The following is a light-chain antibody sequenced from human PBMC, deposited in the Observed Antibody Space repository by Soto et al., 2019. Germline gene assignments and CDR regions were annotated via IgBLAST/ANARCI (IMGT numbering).Light chain of an antibody. CDR3: QQYGSSPLA. CDR1: QSVSSSY. CDR2: GAS. J-gene: IGKJ3*01. V-gene: IGKV3-20*01. Sequence: EIVLTQSPGTLSLSPGERATLSCRASQSVSSSYLAWYQQKPGQAPRLIIYGASSRATGIPDRFSGSGSGTDFTRTISRLEPEDFAVYYCQQYGSSPLAFGPGTKVDIK.